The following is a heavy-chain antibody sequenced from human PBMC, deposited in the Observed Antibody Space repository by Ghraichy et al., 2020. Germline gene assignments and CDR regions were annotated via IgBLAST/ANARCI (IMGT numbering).Heavy chain of an antibody. D-gene: IGHD5/OR15-5a*01. CDR3: AKVVSWRYFDL. CDR1: GFTFSTYA. V-gene: IGHV3-23*01. J-gene: IGHJ2*01. Sequence: GESLNISCAASGFTFSTYAMTWVRQAPGKGLEWVSATSGGGGSTYYVDSVKGRFTISRDNSKNTLYLQMNSLRAEDTAVYSCAKVVSWRYFDLWGRGTLVTVSS. CDR2: TSGGGGST.